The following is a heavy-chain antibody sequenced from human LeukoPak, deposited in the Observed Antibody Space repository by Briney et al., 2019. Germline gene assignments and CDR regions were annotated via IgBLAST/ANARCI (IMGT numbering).Heavy chain of an antibody. CDR2: IYPRDSTT. D-gene: IGHD3-10*01. CDR1: GYTFTSYW. CDR3: ARPTYGSADY. V-gene: IGHV5-51*01. Sequence: GESLKISCKGSGYTFTSYWIGWVRQMPGKGLEWMGIIYPRDSTTKYSPSFQGQVIISVDKSINTAYLQWSSLRASDTAMYYCARPTYGSADYWGQGTLVTVSS. J-gene: IGHJ4*02.